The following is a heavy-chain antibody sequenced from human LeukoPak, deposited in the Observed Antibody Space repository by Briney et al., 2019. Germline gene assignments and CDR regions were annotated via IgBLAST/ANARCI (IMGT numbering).Heavy chain of an antibody. V-gene: IGHV1-69*13. CDR3: ARALGRTIFGVGNTETTNHAHVTYYYYYMDV. CDR1: GGTFSSYA. CDR2: IIPIFGTA. Sequence: SVKVSCKASGGTFSSYAISWVRQAPGQGLEWMGGIIPIFGTANYAQKFQGRVTITADESTSTAYMELSSLRSEDTAVYYCARALGRTIFGVGNTETTNHAHVTYYYYYMDVWGKGTTVTVSS. D-gene: IGHD3-3*01. J-gene: IGHJ6*03.